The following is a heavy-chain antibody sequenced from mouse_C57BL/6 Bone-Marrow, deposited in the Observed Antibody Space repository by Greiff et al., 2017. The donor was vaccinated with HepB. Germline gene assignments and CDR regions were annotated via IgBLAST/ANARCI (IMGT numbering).Heavy chain of an antibody. Sequence: VQLQQSGAELVRPGASVTLSCKASGYTFTDYEMHWVKQTPVHGLEWIGAIDPETGGTAYNQKFKGKAILTADKSSSTAYMELRSLTSEDSAVYYCTRFPLPYAMDYWGQGTSVTVSS. V-gene: IGHV1-15*01. CDR2: IDPETGGT. J-gene: IGHJ4*01. CDR3: TRFPLPYAMDY. CDR1: GYTFTDYE.